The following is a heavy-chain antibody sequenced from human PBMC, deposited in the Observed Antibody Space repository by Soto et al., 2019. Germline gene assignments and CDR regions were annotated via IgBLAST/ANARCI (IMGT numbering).Heavy chain of an antibody. J-gene: IGHJ4*02. CDR1: GFTFSSYG. Sequence: QVQLVESGGGVVQPGRSLRLSCAASGFTFSSYGMHWVRQAPGKGLERVAVISYDGSNKYYADSVKGRFTISRDNSKNTLYLQMNSLRAEDTAVYYCAKVVTGTNYFDYWGQGTLVTVSS. CDR2: ISYDGSNK. D-gene: IGHD1-20*01. V-gene: IGHV3-30*18. CDR3: AKVVTGTNYFDY.